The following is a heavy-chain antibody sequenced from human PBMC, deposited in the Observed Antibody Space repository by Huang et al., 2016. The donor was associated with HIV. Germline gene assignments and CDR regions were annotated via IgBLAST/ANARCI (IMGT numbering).Heavy chain of an antibody. Sequence: QVQLEQWGAGLLKPSETLSLTCAVYGGSFSGYFWNWVRPSPGKGLEWIGQINHAGGTDYNSSLKSRATISVDTSKNKFSLKLTSVTAADTAIYYCAREIMISFGGPFDSWGHGNLVTVSS. D-gene: IGHD3-16*01. CDR2: INHAGGT. V-gene: IGHV4-34*02. CDR1: GGSFSGYF. J-gene: IGHJ5*01. CDR3: AREIMISFGGPFDS.